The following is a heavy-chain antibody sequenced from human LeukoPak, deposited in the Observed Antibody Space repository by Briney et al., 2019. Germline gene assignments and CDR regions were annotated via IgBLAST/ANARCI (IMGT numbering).Heavy chain of an antibody. CDR2: ISGSGDTT. Sequence: GGSLRLSCAASGFTFTTYAMNWVRQAPGKGLGWVSTISGSGDTTYYADSVKGRFAISRDNSKNTLYLQMNSLRAEDTAVYYCAPKYYFDYWGQGTLVTVSS. V-gene: IGHV3-23*01. CDR3: APKYYFDY. J-gene: IGHJ4*02. CDR1: GFTFTTYA.